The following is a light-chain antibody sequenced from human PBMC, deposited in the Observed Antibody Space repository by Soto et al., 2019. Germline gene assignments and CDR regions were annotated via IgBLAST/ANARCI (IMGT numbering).Light chain of an antibody. CDR1: QTIITW. J-gene: IGKJ1*01. CDR2: DAS. CDR3: QQYETFSGT. V-gene: IGKV1-5*01. Sequence: DIQVTQSPPTLSASVGDIVTINFRASQTIITWMAWYQQKPGEAPKLLIYDASALPRGVPSRFSGSGSGTKFTLTIASLQPDDFATYYCQQYETFSGTFGPGTKVDIK.